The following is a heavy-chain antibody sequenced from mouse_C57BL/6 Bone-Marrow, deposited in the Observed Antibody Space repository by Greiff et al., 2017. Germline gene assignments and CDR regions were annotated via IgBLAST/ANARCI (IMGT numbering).Heavy chain of an antibody. CDR2: INPGSGGT. Sequence: QVTLKVSGAELVRPGTSVKVSCKASGYAFTNYLIEWVKQRPGQGLEWIGVINPGSGGTNYNEKFKGKATLTADKSSSTAYMQLSSLTSEDSAVYFCVVIYFDYWGQGTTLTVSS. V-gene: IGHV1-54*01. J-gene: IGHJ2*01. CDR3: VVIYFDY. D-gene: IGHD2-2*01. CDR1: GYAFTNYL.